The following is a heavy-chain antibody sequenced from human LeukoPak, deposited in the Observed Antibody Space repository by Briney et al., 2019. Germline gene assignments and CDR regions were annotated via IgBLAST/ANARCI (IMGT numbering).Heavy chain of an antibody. CDR3: AKDGPGSAVGPFSHYMDV. D-gene: IGHD6-25*01. J-gene: IGHJ6*03. CDR1: GFTFRRFG. Sequence: GGSLRLSCVASGFTFRRFGMHWVRQAPGKGLEWVALIWDDGHNKYYTDSVKGRFTISRDNSNNTLYLQMNKLRAEDTAVYYCAKDGPGSAVGPFSHYMDVWGKGTTVIVSS. V-gene: IGHV3-33*06. CDR2: IWDDGHNK.